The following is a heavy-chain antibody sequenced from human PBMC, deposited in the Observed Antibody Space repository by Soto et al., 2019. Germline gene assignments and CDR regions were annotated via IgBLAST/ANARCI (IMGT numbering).Heavy chain of an antibody. J-gene: IGHJ4*02. D-gene: IGHD5-12*01. CDR1: GFTFSSYS. Sequence: GGSLRLSCAASGFTFSSYSMNWVRQAPGKGLEWVSSISSSSSYIYYADSVKGGFTISRDNAKNSLYLQMNSLRAEDTAVYYCARDQRYSGYDFHLYYFDYWGQGTLVTISS. V-gene: IGHV3-21*01. CDR3: ARDQRYSGYDFHLYYFDY. CDR2: ISSSSSYI.